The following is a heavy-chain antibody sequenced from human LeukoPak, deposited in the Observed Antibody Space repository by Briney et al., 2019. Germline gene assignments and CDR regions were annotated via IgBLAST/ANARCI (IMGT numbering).Heavy chain of an antibody. D-gene: IGHD2-2*02. CDR1: GGSFSGYY. CDR2: INHSGST. J-gene: IGHJ6*02. Sequence: PSETLSHTCAVYGGSFSGYYWSWIRQPPGKGLEWIGEINHSGSTNYNPSLKSRVTISVDTSKNQFSLKLSSVTAADTAVYYCAXHIVVVPAAIEDYYYGMDVWGQGTTVTVSS. V-gene: IGHV4-34*01. CDR3: AXHIVVVPAAIEDYYYGMDV.